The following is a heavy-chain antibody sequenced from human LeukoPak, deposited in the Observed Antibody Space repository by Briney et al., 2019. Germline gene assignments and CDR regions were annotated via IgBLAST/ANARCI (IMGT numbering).Heavy chain of an antibody. V-gene: IGHV4-39*01. J-gene: IGHJ6*03. CDR3: ARLAVAGTIYYYYYMDV. Sequence: PSETLSLTCTVSGGSISSYYWSWIRQPPGKGLEWIGNFYCSGSTYYSPSLKSRVTKSVDTSKNQFSLKLSSVTAADTAVYYCARLAVAGTIYYYYYMDVWGKGTTVTVSS. CDR2: FYCSGST. D-gene: IGHD6-19*01. CDR1: GGSISSYY.